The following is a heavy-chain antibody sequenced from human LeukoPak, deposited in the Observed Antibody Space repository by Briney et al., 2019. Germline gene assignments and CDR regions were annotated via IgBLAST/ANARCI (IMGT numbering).Heavy chain of an antibody. Sequence: SPETLSLTCTVSGGSISSYYWSWIRQPPGKGLEWIGYIYYSGSTNYNPSLKSRVTISVDTSKNQFSLKLSSVTAADTAVYYCASGVHYYDSSGYWNYWGQGTHATDSS. CDR2: IYYSGST. CDR3: ASGVHYYDSSGYWNY. V-gene: IGHV4-59*01. J-gene: IGHJ4*02. CDR1: GGSISSYY. D-gene: IGHD3-22*01.